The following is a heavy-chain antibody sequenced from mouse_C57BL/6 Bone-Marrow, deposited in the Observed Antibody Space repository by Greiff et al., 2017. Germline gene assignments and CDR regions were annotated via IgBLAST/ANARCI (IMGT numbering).Heavy chain of an antibody. Sequence: QVQLKQPGAELVRPGSSVKLSCKASGYTFTSYWMDWVKQRPGQGLEWIGNIYPSDSETHYNQKFKDKATLTVDKSSSTAYMQLSSLTSEDSAVYYCERYDYGEGYAMDYWGQGTSVTVSS. CDR2: IYPSDSET. CDR3: ERYDYGEGYAMDY. CDR1: GYTFTSYW. D-gene: IGHD2-4*01. J-gene: IGHJ4*01. V-gene: IGHV1-61*01.